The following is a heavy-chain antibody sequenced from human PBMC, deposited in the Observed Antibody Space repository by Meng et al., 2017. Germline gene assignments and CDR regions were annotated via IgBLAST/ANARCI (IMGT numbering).Heavy chain of an antibody. D-gene: IGHD6-19*01. V-gene: IGHV1-2*02. CDR2: INPNSGGT. J-gene: IGHJ4*02. Sequence: ASVQVSCRASGYTFTGYYMQWVLRAPGQGRVWMGWINPNSGGTNYAQKFQGRVTMTRDTSISTAYMELSRLRSDDTAVYYCARERISSGWYRRDGSEIDYWGQGTLVTVSS. CDR3: ARERISSGWYRRDGSEIDY. CDR1: GYTFTGYY.